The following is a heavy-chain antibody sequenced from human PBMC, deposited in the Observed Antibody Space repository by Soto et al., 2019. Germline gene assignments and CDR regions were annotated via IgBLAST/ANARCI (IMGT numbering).Heavy chain of an antibody. D-gene: IGHD1-26*01. CDR2: IYVTGAV. Sequence: TRSLACSVCGAANSSGTYYWRWVHQVTGKGLEWIGHIYVTGAVDYNPSLRDRITISQDTSERQFSLNLRLVTAADTAVYYCARLRRATNNYKWFDPWGQGTLVTFSA. J-gene: IGHJ5*02. V-gene: IGHV4-31*03. CDR3: ARLRRATNNYKWFDP. CDR1: GAANSSGTYY.